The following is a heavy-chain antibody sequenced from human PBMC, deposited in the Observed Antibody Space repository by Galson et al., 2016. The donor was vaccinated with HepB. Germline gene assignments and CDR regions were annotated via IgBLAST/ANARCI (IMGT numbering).Heavy chain of an antibody. Sequence: SLRLSCAASGFTLSDYWMTWIRQVPGKGLEWVATIRQDGSDKSYVDAVKGRFFASRDNADNSLYLQMNSLRVEDTAVYYCASGGGAAGGDYWGQGRLVIVSS. CDR2: IRQDGSDK. J-gene: IGHJ4*02. D-gene: IGHD6-13*01. V-gene: IGHV3-7*01. CDR3: ASGGGAAGGDY. CDR1: GFTLSDYW.